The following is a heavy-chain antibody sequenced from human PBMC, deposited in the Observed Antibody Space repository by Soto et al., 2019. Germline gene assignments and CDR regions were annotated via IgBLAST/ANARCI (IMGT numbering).Heavy chain of an antibody. CDR3: ARDGERGYSGYDFVGTFDY. J-gene: IGHJ4*02. V-gene: IGHV3-30-3*01. Sequence: GGSLRLSCAASGFTFSSYAMHWVRQAPGKGLEWVAVISYDGSNKYYADSVKGRFTISRDNSKNTLYPQMNSLRAEDTAVYYCARDGERGYSGYDFVGTFDYWGQGTLVTVSS. CDR2: ISYDGSNK. D-gene: IGHD5-12*01. CDR1: GFTFSSYA.